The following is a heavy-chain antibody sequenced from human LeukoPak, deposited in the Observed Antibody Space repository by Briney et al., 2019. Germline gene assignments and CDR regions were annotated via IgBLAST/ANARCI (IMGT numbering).Heavy chain of an antibody. V-gene: IGHV4-59*11. J-gene: IGHJ4*02. CDR1: GGSISSHY. Sequence: SETLSLTCTVSGGSISSHYWSWIRQPPGKGLGWIGYIYYSGSTNYNPSLKSRVTISVDTSKNQFSLKLSSVTAADTAVYYCARGVDYDFWSGYRYYFDYWGQGTLVTVSS. CDR2: IYYSGST. D-gene: IGHD3-3*01. CDR3: ARGVDYDFWSGYRYYFDY.